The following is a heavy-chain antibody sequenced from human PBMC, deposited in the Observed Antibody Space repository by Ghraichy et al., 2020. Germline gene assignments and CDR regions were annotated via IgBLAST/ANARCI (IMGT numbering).Heavy chain of an antibody. Sequence: GGSLRLSCAASGFTFSSYWMHWVRQAPGKGLVWVSRINSDGSSTSYADSVKGRFTISRDNAKNTLYLQMNSLRAEDTAVYYCARTPNSSSWVIYYYYYMDVWGKGTTVTVSS. D-gene: IGHD6-13*01. V-gene: IGHV3-74*01. CDR2: INSDGSST. J-gene: IGHJ6*03. CDR1: GFTFSSYW. CDR3: ARTPNSSSWVIYYYYYMDV.